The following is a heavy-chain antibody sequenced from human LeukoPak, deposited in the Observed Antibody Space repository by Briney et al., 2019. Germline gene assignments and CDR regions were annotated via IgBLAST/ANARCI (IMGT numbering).Heavy chain of an antibody. V-gene: IGHV3-48*03. Sequence: PGGSLRLSCAASGFTFSSYEMNWARQAPGKGLGWVSYISSSGSTIYYADSAKGRFTISRDNAKNSLYLQMNSLRAEDTAVYYCAGPVGAAAGTDDAFDIWGQGTMVTVSS. CDR2: ISSSGSTI. CDR1: GFTFSSYE. D-gene: IGHD6-13*01. CDR3: AGPVGAAAGTDDAFDI. J-gene: IGHJ3*02.